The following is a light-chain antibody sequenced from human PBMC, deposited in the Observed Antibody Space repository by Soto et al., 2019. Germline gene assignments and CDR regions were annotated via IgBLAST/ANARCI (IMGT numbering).Light chain of an antibody. V-gene: IGKV4-1*01. Sequence: DIVMTQSPDSLAVSLGERATINCKSSQSVLYSSNKKNYLAWYQQKSGQSPKVLIYWASTRESGVPDRFSGSGSGTDFTLAISSLEAEDAAVYYCEQSYSTPPTFGQGTKVEIK. CDR1: QSVLYSSNKKNY. CDR2: WAS. J-gene: IGKJ1*01. CDR3: EQSYSTPPT.